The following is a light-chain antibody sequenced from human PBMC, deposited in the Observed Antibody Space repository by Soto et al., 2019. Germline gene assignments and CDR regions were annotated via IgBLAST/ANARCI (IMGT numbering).Light chain of an antibody. Sequence: QSVLTQPPSVSGAPGQRVTISCTGSSSNIGAGYNVHWYQQVPGTAPKLLIYDDNNRPSGVPDRFSGSKSGTSASLAITGLQAEDEADYFCQPYDSSLSVVFGGGTKLTVL. V-gene: IGLV1-40*01. CDR2: DDN. CDR1: SSNIGAGYN. CDR3: QPYDSSLSVV. J-gene: IGLJ2*01.